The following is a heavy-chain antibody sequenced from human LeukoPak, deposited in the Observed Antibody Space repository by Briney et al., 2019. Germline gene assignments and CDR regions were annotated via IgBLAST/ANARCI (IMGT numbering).Heavy chain of an antibody. Sequence: SETLSLTCTVSGGSISSYYWGWIRQPPGKGLEWIGSIYYSGSTYYNPSLKSRVTISVDTSKNQFSLKLSSVTAADTAVYYCARSPGGVNNWFDPWGQGTLVTVSS. CDR1: GGSISSYY. V-gene: IGHV4-39*07. CDR2: IYYSGST. CDR3: ARSPGGVNNWFDP. D-gene: IGHD2-8*01. J-gene: IGHJ5*02.